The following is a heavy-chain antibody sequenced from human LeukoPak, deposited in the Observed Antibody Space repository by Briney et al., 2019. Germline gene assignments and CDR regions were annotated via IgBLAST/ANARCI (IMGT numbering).Heavy chain of an antibody. CDR3: ATGTKLSIVVVPADAFDI. D-gene: IGHD2-2*01. V-gene: IGHV1-2*04. Sequence: GASVKVSCKASGYTFTGYYMHWVRQAPGQGLEWMGWINPNSGGTNYAQKFQGWVTMTRDTSISTAYMELSRLRSDDTAVYYCATGTKLSIVVVPADAFDIWGQGTMVTVSS. CDR1: GYTFTGYY. CDR2: INPNSGGT. J-gene: IGHJ3*02.